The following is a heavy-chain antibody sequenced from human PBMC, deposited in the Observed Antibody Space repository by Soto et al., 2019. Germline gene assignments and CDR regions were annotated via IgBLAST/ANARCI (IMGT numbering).Heavy chain of an antibody. Sequence: GESLKISCKASGYSFTNYWIGWVRQMPGKGLEWMGIIYPGDSDTRYSPSFQGQVTISADKSISTAYLQWSSLKASDTAMYYCARRLGSSWYLVDPWGQGTLVTVSS. J-gene: IGHJ5*02. CDR3: ARRLGSSWYLVDP. V-gene: IGHV5-51*01. CDR1: GYSFTNYW. D-gene: IGHD6-13*01. CDR2: IYPGDSDT.